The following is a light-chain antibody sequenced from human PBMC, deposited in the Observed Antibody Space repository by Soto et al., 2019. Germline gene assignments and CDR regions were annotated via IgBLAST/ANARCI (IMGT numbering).Light chain of an antibody. CDR3: SSYTSSSTLYV. V-gene: IGLV2-14*01. CDR1: SSDVGGYNY. J-gene: IGLJ1*01. Sequence: QSVLTQPASVSGSPGQSITISCTGTSSDVGGYNYVSWYQQHPGKAPKLIIYEVSNRPSGLSNRFSGSKSGDTASLTISGLHAEDEADYYCSSYTSSSTLYVFGTGTKLTVL. CDR2: EVS.